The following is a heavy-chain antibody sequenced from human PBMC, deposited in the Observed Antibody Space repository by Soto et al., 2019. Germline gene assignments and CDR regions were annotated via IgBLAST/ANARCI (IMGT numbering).Heavy chain of an antibody. Sequence: SEAQSATSHVSGGSSISSSYYWVWFREPPGKGLEWIVTIYSSGSPYYHPSLKRQVTISVDTSKHQFYLKLRSVPAADTAVYYCARRSSGWLNCFHPWGQGTQVTVSS. V-gene: IGHV4-39*01. D-gene: IGHD6-19*01. CDR1: GGSSISSSYY. CDR3: ARRSSGWLNCFHP. CDR2: IYSSGSP. J-gene: IGHJ5*02.